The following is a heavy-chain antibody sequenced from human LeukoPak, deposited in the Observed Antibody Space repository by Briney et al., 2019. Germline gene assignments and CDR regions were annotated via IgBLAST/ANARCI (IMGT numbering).Heavy chain of an antibody. CDR1: GYTFTSYD. CDR3: ARALNRGSARLRYYYMDV. CDR2: MNPNSGNT. V-gene: IGHV1-8*03. Sequence: ASVNVSCKASGYTFTSYDIYWGRQATGQGLGWMGCMNPNSGNTGYAQKFQGRVTITRNTSINTAYIEMSSLRSEATPVYYCARALNRGSARLRYYYMDVWGKGTTVTVSS. J-gene: IGHJ6*03. D-gene: IGHD6-6*01.